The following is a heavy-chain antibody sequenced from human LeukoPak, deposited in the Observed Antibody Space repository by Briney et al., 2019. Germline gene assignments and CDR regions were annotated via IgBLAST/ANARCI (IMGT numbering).Heavy chain of an antibody. J-gene: IGHJ4*02. CDR1: GYSISSGNY. Sequence: SETLSLTCTVSGYSISSGNYWGWIRQPPGKGPEWIGSIYHSGSIYYNPSLKSRVSISVDTSKNQFSLRLSSVTAADTAVYYCARDGDFYYFDYWGQGTLVTVSS. CDR3: ARDGDFYYFDY. CDR2: IYHSGSI. V-gene: IGHV4-38-2*02.